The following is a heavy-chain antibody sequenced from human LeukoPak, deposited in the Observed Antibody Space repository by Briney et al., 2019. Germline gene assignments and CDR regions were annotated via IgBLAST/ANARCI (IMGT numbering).Heavy chain of an antibody. CDR2: ISGNGGVT. Sequence: GGSLRLSCAASGFTFSSYAMSWVRQAPGKGLEWVSGISGNGGVTYYADSVKGRFTVSRDNSGKTVSLQINSLRVEDTAVYYCAKEVPFGPMDVWGQGTTVTVSS. V-gene: IGHV3-23*01. D-gene: IGHD3-10*01. CDR3: AKEVPFGPMDV. CDR1: GFTFSSYA. J-gene: IGHJ6*02.